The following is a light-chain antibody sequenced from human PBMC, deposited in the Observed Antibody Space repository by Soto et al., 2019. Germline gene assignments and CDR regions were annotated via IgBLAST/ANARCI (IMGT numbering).Light chain of an antibody. CDR3: SSYTSSNTLYV. J-gene: IGLJ1*01. CDR2: DVS. Sequence: QSVLTQPASVSGSPGQSITISCTGTTSDVGDYNYVSWYQQHPGKAPKLIIYDVSNRPSGVSNRFSGSKSGNTASLTISGLRAEEEADYYWSSYTSSNTLYVFGTGTKVTVL. V-gene: IGLV2-14*01. CDR1: TSDVGDYNY.